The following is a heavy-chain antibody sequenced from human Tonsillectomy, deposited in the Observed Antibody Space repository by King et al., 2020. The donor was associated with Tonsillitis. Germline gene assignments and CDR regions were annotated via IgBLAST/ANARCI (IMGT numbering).Heavy chain of an antibody. CDR3: AREGIVATRREMATNSYFDY. Sequence: VQLQESGPGLVKPSQTLSLTCTVSGGSISSGGYYWSWIRQHPGKGLEWIGYIYYSGSTYYNPSLKSRVTISVDTSKNQFSLKRSFVTAADPAVYYCAREGIVATRREMATNSYFDYWGQGTLVTVSS. V-gene: IGHV4-31*03. CDR2: IYYSGST. CDR1: GGSISSGGYY. D-gene: IGHD5-12*01. J-gene: IGHJ4*02.